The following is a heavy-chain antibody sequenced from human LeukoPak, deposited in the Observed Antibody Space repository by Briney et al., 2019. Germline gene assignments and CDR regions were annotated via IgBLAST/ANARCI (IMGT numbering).Heavy chain of an antibody. CDR1: GLTVSSNY. CDR2: IYRDGST. CDR3: ARDQGLGHYFDS. Sequence: HTGGSLRLSCAASGLTVSSNYMSWVRQGPGKGLEWVSSIYRDGSTYYADSVKGRFTISRDNSKNTVYLQMNGLRAEDTAVYYCARDQGLGHYFDSWGQGTLVTVSS. V-gene: IGHV3-53*01. J-gene: IGHJ4*02. D-gene: IGHD3-10*01.